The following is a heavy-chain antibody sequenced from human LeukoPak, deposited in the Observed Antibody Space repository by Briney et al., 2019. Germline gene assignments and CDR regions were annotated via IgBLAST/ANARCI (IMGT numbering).Heavy chain of an antibody. CDR2: ISSTGSNI. J-gene: IGHJ4*02. D-gene: IGHD3-22*01. Sequence: GGSLRLSCAASGFTFSTYEMNWVRQAPGKGLEWVSYISSTGSNINYADSLKGRFTISRDNAKNSLYLLMNSLRTEDTAVYYCAATYYYDGSGDYWGQGTLVTVSS. CDR1: GFTFSTYE. CDR3: AATYYYDGSGDY. V-gene: IGHV3-48*03.